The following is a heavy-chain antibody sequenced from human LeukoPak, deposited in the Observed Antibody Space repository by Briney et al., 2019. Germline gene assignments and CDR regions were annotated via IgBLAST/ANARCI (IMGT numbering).Heavy chain of an antibody. V-gene: IGHV4-4*07. CDR3: ARGSPYYGMDV. CDR1: GGSISSYY. D-gene: IGHD1-26*01. Sequence: SETLSLSLTVPGGSISSYYWSWIRQPPGKGREWIGRIYTSGSTNYNPSLKSRVTMSVDTSKNQFSLKLSSVTAADTAVYYCARGSPYYGMDVWGQGTTVTVSS. J-gene: IGHJ6*02. CDR2: IYTSGST.